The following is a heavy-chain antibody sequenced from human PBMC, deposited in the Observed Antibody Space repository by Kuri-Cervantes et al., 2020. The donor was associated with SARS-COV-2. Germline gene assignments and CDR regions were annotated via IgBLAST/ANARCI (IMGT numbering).Heavy chain of an antibody. J-gene: IGHJ5*02. D-gene: IGHD3-10*01. V-gene: IGHV3-21*04. CDR2: ISSSSSYI. CDR1: GFTFSSYS. Sequence: GGSLRLSCAVSGFTFSSYSMNWVRQAPGMGLEWVSSISSSSSYIYYADSVKGRFTISRDNFKNILYLQMSSLRVEDTGVYYCAHILGRGVCRANSWYDPWGQGTVVTVSS. CDR3: AHILGRGVCRANSWYDP.